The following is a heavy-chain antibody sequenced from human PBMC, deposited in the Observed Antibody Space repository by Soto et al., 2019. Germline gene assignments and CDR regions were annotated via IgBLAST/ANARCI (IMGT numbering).Heavy chain of an antibody. CDR3: ARGADGDY. CDR1: GYIFTNYD. CDR2: IGAYNGNT. Sequence: QVQMVQSGAEVKKPGASVKVSRKASGYIFTNYDITWVRQAPGQGLEWVGWIGAYNGNTNFAQKLQDRVTLTTDTSTSTAYMELSSLRSDDTAVYYCARGADGDYWGQGTLVTVSS. D-gene: IGHD6-25*01. J-gene: IGHJ4*02. V-gene: IGHV1-18*01.